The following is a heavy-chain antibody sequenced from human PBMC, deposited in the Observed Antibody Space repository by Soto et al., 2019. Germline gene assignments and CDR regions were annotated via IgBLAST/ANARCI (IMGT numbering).Heavy chain of an antibody. CDR1: GGSFSGYY. CDR2: INHSGST. D-gene: IGHD3-10*01. Sequence: QVQLQQWGAGLLKPSETLSLTCAVYGGSFSGYYWSWIRQPPGKGLEWIGEINHSGSTNYNPSLTTRVNISVDTSKNQFSLKLSSVTAADTAVYYCARALPYYGSGSNYIDRRAPYNWFDPWGQGTLVTVSS. CDR3: ARALPYYGSGSNYIDRRAPYNWFDP. V-gene: IGHV4-34*01. J-gene: IGHJ5*02.